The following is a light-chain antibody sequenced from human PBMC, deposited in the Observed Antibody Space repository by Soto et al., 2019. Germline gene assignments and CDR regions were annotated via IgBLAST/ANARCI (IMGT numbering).Light chain of an antibody. CDR3: QKYNSAPRT. CDR2: AAS. Sequence: DIQMTQSPSSLSASIGDRVTITCRASQDISNYLAWYQQRPGQIPELLIYAASTLQSGVPSRFSGSGSGTDFTLTISRLQPEDVATYYCQKYNSAPRTFGPGTKVDLK. J-gene: IGKJ3*01. V-gene: IGKV1-27*01. CDR1: QDISNY.